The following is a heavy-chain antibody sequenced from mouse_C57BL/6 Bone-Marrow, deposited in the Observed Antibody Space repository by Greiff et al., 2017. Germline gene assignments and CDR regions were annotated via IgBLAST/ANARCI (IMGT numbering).Heavy chain of an antibody. CDR2: IWSGGST. CDR3: ARTPDGGYYLDY. Sequence: VQLQQSGPGLVQPSQSLSITCTVSGFSLTSYGVHWVRQSPGKGLEWLGVIWSGGSTDYNAAFISRLSISKDNSKSQVFFKMNSLQADDTAIYYCARTPDGGYYLDYWGQGTTLTVSS. V-gene: IGHV2-2*01. CDR1: GFSLTSYG. J-gene: IGHJ2*01.